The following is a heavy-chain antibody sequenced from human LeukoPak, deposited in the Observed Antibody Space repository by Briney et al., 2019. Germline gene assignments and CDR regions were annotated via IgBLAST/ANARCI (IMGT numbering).Heavy chain of an antibody. D-gene: IGHD3-9*01. Sequence: SETLSLTCTVSGGSISIYYWSWIRQPPGKGLEWIGYIYYSGSTNYNPSLKSRVTVSVDTSKTQFSLELSSVTAADTAVYYCASHYDILTGYAYWGQGTLVTVSS. CDR1: GGSISIYY. CDR2: IYYSGST. CDR3: ASHYDILTGYAY. V-gene: IGHV4-59*01. J-gene: IGHJ4*02.